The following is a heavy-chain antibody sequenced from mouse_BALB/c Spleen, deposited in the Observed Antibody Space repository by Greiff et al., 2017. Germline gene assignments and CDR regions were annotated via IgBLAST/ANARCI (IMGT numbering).Heavy chain of an antibody. CDR3: ARDYGSSYSAWFAY. Sequence: EVKLMESGGGLVKPGGSLKLSCAASGFTFSSYTMSWVRQTPEKRLEWVASISSGGSTYYPDSVKGRFTISRDNARNILYLQMSSLRSEDTAMYYCARDYGSSYSAWFAYWGQGTLVTVSA. D-gene: IGHD1-1*01. CDR2: ISSGGST. J-gene: IGHJ3*01. CDR1: GFTFSSYT. V-gene: IGHV5-6-5*01.